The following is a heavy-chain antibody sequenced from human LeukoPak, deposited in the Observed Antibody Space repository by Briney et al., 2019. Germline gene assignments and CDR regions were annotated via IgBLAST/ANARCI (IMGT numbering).Heavy chain of an antibody. CDR3: AKGESLADEYFQH. CDR1: GFTFSSYA. J-gene: IGHJ1*01. CDR2: ISGSGGST. V-gene: IGHV3-23*01. Sequence: PGGSLRLSCAASGFTFSSYAMSWVRQAPGKGLEWVSAISGSGGSTYYADSVKGRFTISRDNSENTLYLQMNSLRAEDTAVYYCAKGESLADEYFQHWGQGTLVTVSS.